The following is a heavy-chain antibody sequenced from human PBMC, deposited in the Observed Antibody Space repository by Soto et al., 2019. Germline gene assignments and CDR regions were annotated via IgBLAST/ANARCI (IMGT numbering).Heavy chain of an antibody. Sequence: QVQLVESGGGVVQPGRSLRLSCAASGCNFNSHGMYWVRQAPGKGLEWVALIGYDRSKKYYVGSVKDRFTSSRDNSKNTVYLQMNSLRAEDTAVYYCAKGQLLTFNCDSGDSLDYYDYWGQGTLVTVSS. D-gene: IGHD4-17*01. CDR1: GCNFNSHG. V-gene: IGHV3-30*18. CDR3: AKGQLLTFNCDSGDSLDYYDY. CDR2: IGYDRSKK. J-gene: IGHJ4*02.